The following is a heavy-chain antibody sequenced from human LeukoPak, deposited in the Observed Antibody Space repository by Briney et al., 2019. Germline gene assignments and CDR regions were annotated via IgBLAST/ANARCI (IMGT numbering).Heavy chain of an antibody. CDR2: DGSNA. V-gene: IGHV3-30*02. Sequence: DGSNAYYADSVKGRFTISRDNSKNTLYLQMTSLRTEDMTVYYCAVSCISVSWMGMDVWGQGTTVTVSS. D-gene: IGHD1-14*01. CDR3: AVSCISVSWMGMDV. J-gene: IGHJ6*02.